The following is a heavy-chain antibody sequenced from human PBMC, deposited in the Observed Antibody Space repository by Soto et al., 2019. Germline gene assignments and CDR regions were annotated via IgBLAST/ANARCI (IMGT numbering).Heavy chain of an antibody. D-gene: IGHD3-22*01. CDR1: GGSVSGYY. V-gene: IGHV4-4*07. CDR2: IYTSGST. J-gene: IGHJ4*02. Sequence: PSLTCTVSGGSVSGYYWSWVRQPAGKGLEWIGRIYTSGSTNYNPSLKSRVTMSLDSSKNQFSLKLNSVTAADTAVYYCARVIAPYYSDSSGWYFDSWGQGALVTVSS. CDR3: ARVIAPYYSDSSGWYFDS.